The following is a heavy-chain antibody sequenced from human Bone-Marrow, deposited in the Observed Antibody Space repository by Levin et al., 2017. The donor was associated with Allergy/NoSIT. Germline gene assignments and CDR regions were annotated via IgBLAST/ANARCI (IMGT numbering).Heavy chain of an antibody. J-gene: IGHJ4*02. CDR2: ISYDGSNK. CDR3: ARDARGYSYGWEDKFDY. Sequence: GGSLRLSCAASGFTFSSYAMHWVRQAPGKGLEWVAVISYDGSNKYYADSVKGRFTISRDNSKNTLYLQMNSLRAEDTAVYYCARDARGYSYGWEDKFDYWGQGTLVTVSS. V-gene: IGHV3-30-3*01. CDR1: GFTFSSYA. D-gene: IGHD5-18*01.